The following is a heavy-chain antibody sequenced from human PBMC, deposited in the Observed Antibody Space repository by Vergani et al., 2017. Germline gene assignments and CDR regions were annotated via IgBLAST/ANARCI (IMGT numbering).Heavy chain of an antibody. V-gene: IGHV4-34*01. D-gene: IGHD1-1*01. Sequence: QVQLQQWGAGLLKPSETLSLTCAVYGGSFSGYYWSWIRQPPGKGLEWIGEINHSGSTNYNPSLKSRVTISVDTSKNQFSLKLSSVTAADTAVYYCARGFVTPPWSVGGQGTTVTVSS. CDR1: GGSFSGYY. CDR2: INHSGST. CDR3: ARGFVTPPWSV. J-gene: IGHJ6*02.